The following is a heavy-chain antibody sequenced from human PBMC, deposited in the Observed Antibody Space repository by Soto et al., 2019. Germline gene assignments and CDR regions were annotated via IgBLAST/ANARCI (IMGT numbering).Heavy chain of an antibody. CDR3: AKMERSKEGLSVYYFDD. V-gene: IGHV4-59*08. J-gene: IGHJ4*02. Sequence: SETLSLTCTVSGVSISNYYWSWIRQSPEKGLEWIGYISYNGNTNYNPSLKSRITISGVTSKNQFSLKLTAVTAADTAVYYCAKMERSKEGLSVYYFDDWGQGTLVTVSS. CDR1: GVSISNYY. D-gene: IGHD1-26*01. CDR2: ISYNGNT.